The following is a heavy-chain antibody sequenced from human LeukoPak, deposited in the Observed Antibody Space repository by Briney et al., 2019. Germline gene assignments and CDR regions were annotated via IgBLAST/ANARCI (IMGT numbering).Heavy chain of an antibody. D-gene: IGHD3-10*01. CDR1: GFTFSSYS. J-gene: IGHJ6*02. Sequence: GGSLRLSCAASGFTFSSYSMNWVRQAPGKGLEWVSSISSGNTYIYYADSVKGRFTISRDNAKNSLYLQMNSLRAEDTAVYYCARDRHYFGTGYGMDVWGQGTTVTVSS. CDR2: ISSGNTYI. CDR3: ARDRHYFGTGYGMDV. V-gene: IGHV3-21*01.